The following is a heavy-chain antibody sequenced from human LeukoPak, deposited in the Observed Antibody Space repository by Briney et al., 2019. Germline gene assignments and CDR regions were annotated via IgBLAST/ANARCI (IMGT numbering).Heavy chain of an antibody. CDR1: GYTLTSYY. CDR2: ISGYNGNT. J-gene: IGHJ5*02. CDR3: ARDPGATVFQYTWFDP. D-gene: IGHD3-9*01. Sequence: ASVKVSCKASGYTLTSYYFHWVRQAPGQGLEWMGWISGYNGNTNYAQKLQGRVTMTTDTSTNTAYMELRSLRSDDTAVYYCARDPGATVFQYTWFDPWGQGTLVTVSS. V-gene: IGHV1-18*04.